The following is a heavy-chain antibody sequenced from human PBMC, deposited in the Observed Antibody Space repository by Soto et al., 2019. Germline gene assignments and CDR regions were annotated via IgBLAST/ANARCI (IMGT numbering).Heavy chain of an antibody. CDR2: ISAYNGNT. CDR3: ARGTLDGYNYPRGGFDP. V-gene: IGHV1-18*01. Sequence: QVQLVQSGAEVKKPGASVKVSCKASGYTFTSYGISWVRQAPGQGLEWMGWISAYNGNTNYAQKLQGRVTMTTDTATSTAYMELRSLRSDDTAVYYCARGTLDGYNYPRGGFDPWGQGTLVTVSS. J-gene: IGHJ5*02. CDR1: GYTFTSYG. D-gene: IGHD5-12*01.